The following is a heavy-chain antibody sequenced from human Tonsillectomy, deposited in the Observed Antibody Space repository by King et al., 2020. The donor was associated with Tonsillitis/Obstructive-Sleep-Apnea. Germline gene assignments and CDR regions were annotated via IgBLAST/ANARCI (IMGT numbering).Heavy chain of an antibody. V-gene: IGHV2-26*01. CDR2: IFPNDEK. J-gene: IGHJ4*02. CDR1: GFSLNNTGMG. D-gene: IGHD6-13*01. Sequence: VTLKESGPVLVKPTETLTLTCTVSGFSLNNTGMGVSWIRQPPGKALEWLAHIFPNDEKSYSTSLKTRLTISKETSKSQVVLIMTNIDPVDTATYYCARMTLYSSNWYAGYFDYCGQGTLVTVSS. CDR3: ARMTLYSSNWYAGYFDY.